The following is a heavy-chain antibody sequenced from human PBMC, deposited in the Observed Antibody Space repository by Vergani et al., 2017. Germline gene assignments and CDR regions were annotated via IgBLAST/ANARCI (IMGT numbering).Heavy chain of an antibody. CDR3: AKPGCGGDCYPYFDY. Sequence: EVQMVESGGGLVKPGGSLRLSCAASGFTFDDYAMHWVRQAPGKGLEWVSGISWNSGSIGYADSVKGRFTISRDNAKNSLYLQMNSLRAEDTALYYCAKPGCGGDCYPYFDYWGQGTLVTVSS. CDR1: GFTFDDYA. J-gene: IGHJ4*02. D-gene: IGHD2-21*01. CDR2: ISWNSGSI. V-gene: IGHV3-9*01.